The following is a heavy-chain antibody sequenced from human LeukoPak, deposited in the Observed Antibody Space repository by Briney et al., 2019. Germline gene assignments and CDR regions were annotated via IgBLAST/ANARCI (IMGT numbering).Heavy chain of an antibody. V-gene: IGHV4-34*01. J-gene: IGHJ4*02. D-gene: IGHD4-17*01. CDR3: ARGIHPDYGDSPFDY. Sequence: SETLSLTCAVYGGSFSGCYWSWIRQPPGKGLEWIGEINHSGSTNYNPSLKSRVTISVDTSKNQFSLKLSSVTAADTAVYYCARGIHPDYGDSPFDYWGQGTLVTVSS. CDR2: INHSGST. CDR1: GGSFSGCY.